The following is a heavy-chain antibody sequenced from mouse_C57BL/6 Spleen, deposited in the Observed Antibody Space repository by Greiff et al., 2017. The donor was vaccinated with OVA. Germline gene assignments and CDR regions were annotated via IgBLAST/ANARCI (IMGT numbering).Heavy chain of an antibody. D-gene: IGHD1-1*01. Sequence: QVQLQQSGAELVRPGTSVKMSCKASGYTFTNYWIGWAKQRPGHGLEWIGDIYPGGGYTNYNEKFKGKATLTAYKSSSTAYMQFSSLTSEYSAIYYCARSDYYGSSPFAYWGQGTLVTVSA. CDR1: GYTFTNYW. J-gene: IGHJ3*01. CDR2: IYPGGGYT. V-gene: IGHV1-63*01. CDR3: ARSDYYGSSPFAY.